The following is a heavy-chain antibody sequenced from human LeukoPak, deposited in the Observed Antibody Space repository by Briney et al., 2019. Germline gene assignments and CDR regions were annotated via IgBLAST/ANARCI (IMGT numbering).Heavy chain of an antibody. J-gene: IGHJ4*02. D-gene: IGHD3-22*01. CDR3: AKRGVVIRVILVGFHKEAYYFDS. CDR1: GITLSNYG. CDR2: ISGSGGGT. Sequence: GGSLRLSCAVSGITLSNYGMTWVCQAPGKGLEWVAGISGSGGGTNYADSVKGRFTISRDNSKNTLYLQMNSLRAEDTAVYFCAKRGVVIRVILVGFHKEAYYFDSWAREPWSPSPQ. V-gene: IGHV3-23*01.